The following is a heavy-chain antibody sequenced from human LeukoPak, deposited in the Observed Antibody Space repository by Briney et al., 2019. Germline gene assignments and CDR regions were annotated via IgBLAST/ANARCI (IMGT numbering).Heavy chain of an antibody. Sequence: SETLSLTCAVYGGSFSGYYWSWIRQPPGKGLEWMGEINHSGSTNYNPPLKSRVTISVDTSKSQFSLKLSSVTAADTAVYYCARAHPPPEGSGSYYDYWGQGTLVTVSS. D-gene: IGHD3-10*01. J-gene: IGHJ4*02. CDR1: GGSFSGYY. CDR3: ARAHPPPEGSGSYYDY. V-gene: IGHV4-34*01. CDR2: INHSGST.